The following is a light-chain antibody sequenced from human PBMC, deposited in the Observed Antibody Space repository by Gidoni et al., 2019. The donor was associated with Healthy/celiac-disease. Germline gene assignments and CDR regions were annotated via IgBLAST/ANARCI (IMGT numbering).Light chain of an antibody. V-gene: IGKV1-5*03. Sequence: DIQMTQSPSTLSASVGDRVTITCRASQSIRSWLAWYQQKPGKAPKLLIYKASSLESGVPSRFSGSGSGTEFTLTISSLQPDDFATYYCQQYNSYSWTFGQGTKVESK. CDR1: QSIRSW. CDR3: QQYNSYSWT. CDR2: KAS. J-gene: IGKJ1*01.